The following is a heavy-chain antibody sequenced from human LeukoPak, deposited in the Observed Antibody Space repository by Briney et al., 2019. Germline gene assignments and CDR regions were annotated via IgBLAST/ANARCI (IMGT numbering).Heavy chain of an antibody. V-gene: IGHV4-39*01. CDR3: ARAAYCGGDCYLFDY. J-gene: IGHJ4*02. Sequence: SETLSLTCTVPSDSISSSNYYWGWSRQPPGKGLEWMASIYYSGSTYYNSSLKSRVTISVDTSKSQFSLKLSSLTAADTAVYYCARAAYCGGDCYLFDYWGQGTLVTVFS. CDR2: IYYSGST. D-gene: IGHD2-21*02. CDR1: SDSISSSNYY.